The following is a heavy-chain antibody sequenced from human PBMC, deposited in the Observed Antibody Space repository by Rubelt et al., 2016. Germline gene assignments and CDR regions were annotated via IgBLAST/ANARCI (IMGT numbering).Heavy chain of an antibody. V-gene: IGHV4-59*01. J-gene: IGHJ4*02. Sequence: GLEWIGYIYYSGSTNYNPSLKSRVTISVDTSKNQFSLKLSSVTAADTAVYYCARDRLGAGERYGGEWGQGTLVTVSS. CDR3: ARDRLGAGERYGGE. D-gene: IGHD4-23*01. CDR2: IYYSGST.